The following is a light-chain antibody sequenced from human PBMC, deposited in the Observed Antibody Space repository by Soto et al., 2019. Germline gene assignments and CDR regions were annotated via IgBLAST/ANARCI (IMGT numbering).Light chain of an antibody. CDR1: QTISSSY. CDR3: QQYDNSPRYT. V-gene: IGKV3-20*01. Sequence: EIVLTQSPGTLSLSPGERATLSCRASQTISSSYLAWYQQRPGQAPRLLIYGASTRATGIPDRFGGSGSGTDFTLTISRLEPEDFAVYYCQQYDNSPRYTFGQGTKLEIK. CDR2: GAS. J-gene: IGKJ2*01.